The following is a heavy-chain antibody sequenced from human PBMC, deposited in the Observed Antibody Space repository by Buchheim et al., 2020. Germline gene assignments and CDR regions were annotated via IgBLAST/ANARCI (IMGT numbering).Heavy chain of an antibody. V-gene: IGHV1-3*01. D-gene: IGHD2-21*02. CDR2: INPVNGNT. J-gene: IGHJ6*02. Sequence: QVQLVQSGAEVKKPGASVKVSCKASGYTFRSYAMHWVRQAPGQRLEWMGWINPVNGNTKYSQKFQGRDTITRDTSASTAYMELSSLRSEDTAVYYCARDLTYCGGDCYSYYYGMDVWGQGTT. CDR1: GYTFRSYA. CDR3: ARDLTYCGGDCYSYYYGMDV.